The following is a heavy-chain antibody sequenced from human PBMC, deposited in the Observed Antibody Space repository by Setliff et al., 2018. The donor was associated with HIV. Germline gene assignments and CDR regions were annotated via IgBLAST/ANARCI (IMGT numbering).Heavy chain of an antibody. CDR3: ARSTYYYGSGKGSGWFDP. CDR1: GDSISSHS. V-gene: IGHV4-59*08. J-gene: IGHJ5*02. Sequence: SETLSLTCTVSGDSISSHSWSWIRQPPGKGLEWIWTLYHSGSPIYNSSLKSRVTISVDTSKNQISLRLNSLTAADTAVYYCARSTYYYGSGKGSGWFDPWGQGTLVTVSS. CDR2: LYHSGSP. D-gene: IGHD3-10*01.